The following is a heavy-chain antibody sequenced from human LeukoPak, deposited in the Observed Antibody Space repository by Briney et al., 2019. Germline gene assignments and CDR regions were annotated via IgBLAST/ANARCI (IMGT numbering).Heavy chain of an antibody. V-gene: IGHV4-31*03. CDR1: GGSISSGGYY. CDR2: IYCSGST. CDR3: ARVPNDYGDYSYFDY. Sequence: SETLSLTCTVSGGSISSGGYYWSWIRQHPGKGLEWIGYIYCSGSTYYNPSLKSRVTISVDTSKNQFSLKLSSVTAADTAVYYCARVPNDYGDYSYFDYWGQGTLVTVSS. D-gene: IGHD4-17*01. J-gene: IGHJ4*02.